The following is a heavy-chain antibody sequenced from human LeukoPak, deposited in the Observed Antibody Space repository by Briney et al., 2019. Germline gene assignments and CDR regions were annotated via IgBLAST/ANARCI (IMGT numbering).Heavy chain of an antibody. V-gene: IGHV4-34*01. CDR2: INHSGST. J-gene: IGHJ6*04. Sequence: PSETLSLTCAVYGGSFSGYYWSWIRQPPGKGLEWIGEINHSGSTNYNPSLKSRVTISVDTSKNQFSLKLSPVTAADTAVYYCARNRLVPAAMFHYYGMDVWGKGTTVTVSS. CDR1: GGSFSGYY. CDR3: ARNRLVPAAMFHYYGMDV. D-gene: IGHD2-2*01.